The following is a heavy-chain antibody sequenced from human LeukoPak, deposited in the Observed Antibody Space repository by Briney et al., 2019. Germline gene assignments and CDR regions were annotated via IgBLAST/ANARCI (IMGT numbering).Heavy chain of an antibody. V-gene: IGHV1-8*01. J-gene: IGHJ6*03. Sequence: ASVNVSCKASGYTFTSYDINWVRQATGQGLEWMGWMNPNSSNTRYAQKFQGRVTMTRSTSINTAYMELSSLRSEDTAVYYCARGPNYAFWSGSYYYYMDVWGKGTTVTVSS. CDR3: ARGPNYAFWSGSYYYYMDV. CDR1: GYTFTSYD. D-gene: IGHD3-3*01. CDR2: MNPNSSNT.